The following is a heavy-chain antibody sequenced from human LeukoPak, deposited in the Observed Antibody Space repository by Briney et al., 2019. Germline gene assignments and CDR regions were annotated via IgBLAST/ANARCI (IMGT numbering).Heavy chain of an antibody. Sequence: ASVKVSCKASGYTFTSYYMHWVRQPPGQGLEWMGIINPSGGSTSYAQKFQGRVTMTRDTSTSTVYMELSSLRSEDTAVYYCARDGPRIAALGEDFDYWGQGTLVTVSS. CDR1: GYTFTSYY. CDR2: INPSGGST. D-gene: IGHD6-6*01. CDR3: ARDGPRIAALGEDFDY. V-gene: IGHV1-46*01. J-gene: IGHJ4*02.